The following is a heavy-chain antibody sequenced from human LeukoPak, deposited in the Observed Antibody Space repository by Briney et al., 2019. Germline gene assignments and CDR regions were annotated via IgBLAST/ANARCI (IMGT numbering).Heavy chain of an antibody. CDR3: AKVLRFGEGRYYYGMDV. D-gene: IGHD3-10*01. CDR2: ISYDGSNK. V-gene: IGHV3-30*18. Sequence: GGSLRLSCAASGFTFSSYGMHWVRQAPGKGLEWVADISYDGSNKYYADSVKGRFTISRDNSKNTLYLQMNSLRAEDTAVYYCAKVLRFGEGRYYYGMDVWGQGTTVTVSS. CDR1: GFTFSSYG. J-gene: IGHJ6*02.